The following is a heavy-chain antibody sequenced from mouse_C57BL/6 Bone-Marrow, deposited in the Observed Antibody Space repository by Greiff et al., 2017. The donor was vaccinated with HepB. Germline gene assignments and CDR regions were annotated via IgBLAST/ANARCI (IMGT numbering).Heavy chain of an antibody. CDR3: ARLQRAY. V-gene: IGHV1-50*01. J-gene: IGHJ3*01. CDR1: GYTFTSYW. CDR2: IDPSDSYT. Sequence: QVQLQQSGAELVKPGASVKLSCKASGYTFTSYWMQWVKQRPGQGLEWIGEIDPSDSYTNYNQKFKGKATLTADTSSSTAYMQLSSLTSEDSAIYYCARLQRAYWGQGTLVTVSA. D-gene: IGHD6-1*01.